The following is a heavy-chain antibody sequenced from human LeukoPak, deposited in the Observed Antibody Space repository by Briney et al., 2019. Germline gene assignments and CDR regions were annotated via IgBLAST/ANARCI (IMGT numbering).Heavy chain of an antibody. CDR2: IIPIFGTA. CDR3: ASVVGFPRRSDDAFDI. Sequence: ASVKVSCKASGGTFSSYAISWVRQAPGQGLEWMGGIIPIFGTANYAQKFQGRVTITADESTSTAYMELSSLRSEDTAVYYCASVVGFPRRSDDAFDIRGQGTMVTVSS. D-gene: IGHD2-15*01. CDR1: GGTFSSYA. V-gene: IGHV1-69*13. J-gene: IGHJ3*02.